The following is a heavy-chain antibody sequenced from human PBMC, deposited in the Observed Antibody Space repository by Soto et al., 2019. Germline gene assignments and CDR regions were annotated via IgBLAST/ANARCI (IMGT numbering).Heavy chain of an antibody. CDR2: INGDGSGT. V-gene: IGHV3-74*01. J-gene: IGHJ6*02. D-gene: IGHD3-10*01. CDR3: ASERFGMYAMDV. CDR1: GFTFSKYW. Sequence: EVQLVESGGGLAQPGGSLRLSCVASGFTFSKYWVHWVRQVPGKGLVWVSRINGDGSGTSYADSVEGRFTISRDNAKSTVDLQMNRLRAEDTSVYYCASERFGMYAMDVWGQGTTVTVSS.